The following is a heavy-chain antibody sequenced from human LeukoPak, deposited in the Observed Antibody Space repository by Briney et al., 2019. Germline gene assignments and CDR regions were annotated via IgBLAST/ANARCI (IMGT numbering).Heavy chain of an antibody. Sequence: TGGSLRLSCAASGFTFSSYWMSWVHQAPGKGLEWVANIKQDGSEKYYVDSVKGRFTMSRDNAKNSLYLQMNSLRAEDTAVYYCARTRRERFLEWLFDAFDIWGQGTMVTVSS. J-gene: IGHJ3*02. D-gene: IGHD3-3*01. CDR2: IKQDGSEK. CDR1: GFTFSSYW. CDR3: ARTRRERFLEWLFDAFDI. V-gene: IGHV3-7*01.